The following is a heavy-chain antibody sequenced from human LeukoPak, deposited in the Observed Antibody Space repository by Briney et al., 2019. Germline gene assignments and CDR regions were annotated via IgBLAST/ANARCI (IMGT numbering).Heavy chain of an antibody. CDR2: ISSSSSYI. V-gene: IGHV3-21*01. CDR3: AKGGSGVAARLFDY. CDR1: GFTFSSYS. J-gene: IGHJ4*02. Sequence: GGSLRLSCAASGFTFSSYSMNWVRQAPGKGLEWVSSISSSSSYIYYADSVEGRFTISRDNAKNSLYLQMNSLRAEDTAVYYCAKGGSGVAARLFDYWGQGTLVTVSS. D-gene: IGHD6-6*01.